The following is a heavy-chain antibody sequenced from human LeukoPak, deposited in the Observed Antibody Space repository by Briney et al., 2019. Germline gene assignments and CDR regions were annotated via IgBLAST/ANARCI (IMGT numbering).Heavy chain of an antibody. V-gene: IGHV1-69*06. D-gene: IGHD3-22*01. CDR1: GGTFSSYA. Sequence: ASVKVSCKASGGTFSSYAISWVRQAPGQGLEWMGGIIPIFGTANYAQKFQGRVTITADKSTSTAYMELSSLRSEDTAVYYCASLDSSGYYEDRDYYFDYWGQGTLVTVSS. CDR3: ASLDSSGYYEDRDYYFDY. J-gene: IGHJ4*02. CDR2: IIPIFGTA.